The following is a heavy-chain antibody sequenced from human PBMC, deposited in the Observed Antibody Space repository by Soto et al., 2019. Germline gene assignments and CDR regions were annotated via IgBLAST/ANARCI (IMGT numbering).Heavy chain of an antibody. D-gene: IGHD5-18*01. J-gene: IGHJ4*02. CDR3: ARDKGILLGRTYYFDY. Sequence: QVQLQESGPGLVKPSQTLSLTCTVSGGSISSGGYYWSWIRQHPGKGLEWIGYIYYSGSTYYNPSLKSRVTISVDTSKNQFSLKLSSVTAADTAVYYCARDKGILLGRTYYFDYWGQGTLVTVSS. CDR2: IYYSGST. V-gene: IGHV4-31*03. CDR1: GGSISSGGYY.